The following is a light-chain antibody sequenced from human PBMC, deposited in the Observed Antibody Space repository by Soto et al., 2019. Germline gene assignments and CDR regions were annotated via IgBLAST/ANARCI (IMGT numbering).Light chain of an antibody. Sequence: IVMTQSPATLSVSPGEGATLSCRASQSVYSNLAWYQQKPGQAPRLLIYAASTRASGIPARFSGGGSGTEFTLPISSLQSEDFAVYYCQQYNNWPPYTFGQGTKLEIK. J-gene: IGKJ2*01. CDR2: AAS. CDR1: QSVYSN. CDR3: QQYNNWPPYT. V-gene: IGKV3-15*01.